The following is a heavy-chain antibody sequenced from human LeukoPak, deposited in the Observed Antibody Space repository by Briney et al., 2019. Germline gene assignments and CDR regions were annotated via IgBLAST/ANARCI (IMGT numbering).Heavy chain of an antibody. CDR1: GYTFTSYG. D-gene: IGHD3-9*01. J-gene: IGHJ6*02. CDR3: ARDAKKVLRYFDWSPWRVGGVSNYYGMDV. Sequence: GASVKVSCKASGYTFTSYGISWVRQAPGQGLEWMGWISAYNGNTNYAQKLQGRVTMTTDTSTSTAYMELRSLRSDDTAVYYCARDAKKVLRYFDWSPWRVGGVSNYYGMDVWGQGTTVTASS. V-gene: IGHV1-18*01. CDR2: ISAYNGNT.